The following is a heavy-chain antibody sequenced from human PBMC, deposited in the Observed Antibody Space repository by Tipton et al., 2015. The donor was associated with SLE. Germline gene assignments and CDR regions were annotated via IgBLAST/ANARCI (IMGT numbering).Heavy chain of an antibody. Sequence: TLSLTCTVSGGSISSYYWSWIRQPPGKGLEWIGYIYYSGSTNYNPSLKSRVTISVDTSKNQFSLKLSSVTAADTAVYYCARGSSLGYDAFDIWGQGTMVTVSS. J-gene: IGHJ3*02. V-gene: IGHV4-59*01. CDR2: IYYSGST. CDR3: ARGSSLGYDAFDI. CDR1: GGSISSYY. D-gene: IGHD6-6*01.